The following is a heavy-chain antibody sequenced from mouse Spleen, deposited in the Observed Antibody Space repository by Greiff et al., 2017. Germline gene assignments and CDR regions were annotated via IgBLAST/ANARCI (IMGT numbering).Heavy chain of an antibody. Sequence: EVQGVESGGGLVKPGGSLKLSCAASGFTFSDYGMHWVRQAPEKGLEWVAYISSGSSTIYYADTVKGRFTISRDNAKNTLFLQMTSLRSEDTAMYYCAKSNWDEAMDYWGQGTSVTVSS. D-gene: IGHD4-1*01. CDR3: AKSNWDEAMDY. V-gene: IGHV5-17*01. CDR1: GFTFSDYG. CDR2: ISSGSSTI. J-gene: IGHJ4*01.